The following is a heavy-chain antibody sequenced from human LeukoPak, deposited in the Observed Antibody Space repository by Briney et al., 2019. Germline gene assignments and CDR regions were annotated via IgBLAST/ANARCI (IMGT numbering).Heavy chain of an antibody. CDR1: GFAFSSYP. Sequence: GGSLRLSCAASGFAFSSYPMTWVRQAPGKGLEWVSTIGSSNGDIHYADSVKGRFTISRDNSKNTLYLQMNSLRAEDTAVYYCAKYYSTSGSSGGRVFDYWGQGTLVTVSS. J-gene: IGHJ4*02. D-gene: IGHD3-10*01. CDR2: IGSSNGDI. CDR3: AKYYSTSGSSGGRVFDY. V-gene: IGHV3-23*01.